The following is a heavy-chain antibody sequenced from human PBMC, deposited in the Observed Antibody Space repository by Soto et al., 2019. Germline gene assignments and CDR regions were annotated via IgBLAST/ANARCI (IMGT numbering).Heavy chain of an antibody. Sequence: SVKVSCRASGYTFNGCGFSCVRQAPGQGLEWMGWISAYHGKTNYEQKFQGRVTMTTDTSTSTAYMELRSLRSDDTAVYCCARAGYYASSGYFPSFDDRGQGTLVTVSS. CDR2: ISAYHGKT. CDR1: GYTFNGCG. CDR3: ARAGYYASSGYFPSFDD. D-gene: IGHD3-22*01. V-gene: IGHV1-18*04. J-gene: IGHJ4*02.